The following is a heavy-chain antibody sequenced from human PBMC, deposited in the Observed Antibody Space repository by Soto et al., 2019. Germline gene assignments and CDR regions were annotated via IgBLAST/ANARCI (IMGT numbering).Heavy chain of an antibody. Sequence: ASVKVSCKASGYTFTSYYMHWVRQAPGQGLEWMGIINPSGGSTSYAQKFQGQVTISADKSISTAYLQWSSPKASDTAMYYCARNPSVVTPFDYWGQGTLVTVSS. CDR3: ARNPSVVTPFDY. D-gene: IGHD3-22*01. V-gene: IGHV1-46*01. J-gene: IGHJ4*02. CDR2: INPSGGST. CDR1: GYTFTSYY.